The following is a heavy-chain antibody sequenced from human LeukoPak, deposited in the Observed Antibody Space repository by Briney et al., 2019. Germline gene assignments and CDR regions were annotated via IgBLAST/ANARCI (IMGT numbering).Heavy chain of an antibody. J-gene: IGHJ3*02. CDR2: ISGYNGNT. CDR1: GYTFTSYG. V-gene: IGHV1-18*01. Sequence: ASVKVSCKASGYTFTSYGISWVRQAPGQGLEWMGWISGYNGNTNYAQKLRGRVTMTTDTSTSTAYMELRSLRSDDTAVYYCARDRRDILTGVTFDIWGQGTMVTVSS. D-gene: IGHD3-9*01. CDR3: ARDRRDILTGVTFDI.